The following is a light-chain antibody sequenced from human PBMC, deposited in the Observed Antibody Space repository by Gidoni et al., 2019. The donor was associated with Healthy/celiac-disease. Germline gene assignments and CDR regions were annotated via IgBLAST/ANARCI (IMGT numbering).Light chain of an antibody. V-gene: IGKV3-20*01. CDR1: QSVSSSY. CDR3: QQYGISPQT. J-gene: IGKJ3*01. CDR2: GAS. Sequence: ASQSVSSSYLAWYQQKPGQAPRILIYGASSRATGIPERFSGSGSGTDFTLTISRLEPEDFAVYYCQQYGISPQTFGPGTKVEIK.